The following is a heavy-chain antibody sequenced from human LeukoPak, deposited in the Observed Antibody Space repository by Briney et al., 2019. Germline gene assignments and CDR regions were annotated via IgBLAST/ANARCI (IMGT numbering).Heavy chain of an antibody. D-gene: IGHD6-19*01. CDR2: IYHSGST. CDR3: AKQGDSGWYYFDY. Sequence: SETLSLTCAVSGGSISSSNWWSWVRQPPGKGLEWIGEIYHSGSTNYNPSLKSRVTISVDKSKNQFSLKLTSVTAADTAAYYCAKQGDSGWYYFDYWGQGTLVTVSS. J-gene: IGHJ4*02. CDR1: GGSISSSNW. V-gene: IGHV4-4*02.